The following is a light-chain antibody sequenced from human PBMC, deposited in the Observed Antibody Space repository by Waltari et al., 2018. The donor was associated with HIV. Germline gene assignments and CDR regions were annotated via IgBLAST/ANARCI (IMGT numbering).Light chain of an antibody. CDR1: QSVSSS. CDR2: GAS. J-gene: IGKJ4*01. Sequence: EIVLTQSPGTLSLSPGDRATLPCRASQSVSSSLAWYQQKPGQAPRLLISGASSRATGIPDRFSGSGSGTDFTLTINRLEPEDFAVYYCQQYGGSSTFGGGTKVEI. V-gene: IGKV3-20*01. CDR3: QQYGGSST.